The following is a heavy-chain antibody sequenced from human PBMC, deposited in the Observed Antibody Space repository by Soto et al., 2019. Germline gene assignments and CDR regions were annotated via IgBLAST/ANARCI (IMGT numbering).Heavy chain of an antibody. CDR3: AYLEYCSGSNYPLRH. Sequence: GGSLRLPWAASAVTPRPSAKRWVRQPLGKGLEWVSTISGNGGSTYSVDSVKGRFTISRDNSKNTLYLQMSRLRVDDTAVYYCAYLEYCSGSNYPLRHWSQGSAVPGSS. D-gene: IGHD2-15*01. CDR1: AVTPRPSA. J-gene: IGHJ1*01. CDR2: ISGNGGST. V-gene: IGHV3-23*01.